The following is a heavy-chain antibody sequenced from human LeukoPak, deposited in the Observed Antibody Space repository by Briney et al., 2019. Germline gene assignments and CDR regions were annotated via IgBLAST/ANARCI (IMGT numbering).Heavy chain of an antibody. CDR2: IKEDRTAD. CDR3: VRGGWELDY. V-gene: IGHV3-7*01. J-gene: IGHJ4*02. D-gene: IGHD4-23*01. CDR1: GFTVRDFW. Sequence: GGSLRLSCAASGFTVRDFWMAWVRQAPGKGLEWVAHIKEDRTADYYVDSVKGRFTVSKDAGKNSLHLQMNSLRVEDTAVYYCVRGGWELDYWGQGTLVTVSS.